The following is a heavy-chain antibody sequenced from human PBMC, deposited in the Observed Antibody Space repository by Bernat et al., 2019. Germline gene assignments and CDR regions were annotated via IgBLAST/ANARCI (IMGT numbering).Heavy chain of an antibody. CDR3: AKSRSGSYGAGAFDF. CDR2: IRWNSGSI. Sequence: EVQLVESGGGLVQPGRSLRLSCAASGFTFDDYAMHWVRQAPGKGLEWVSGIRWNSGSIGYADSVKGRFTISRDNAKNSLYLQMNSLRAEDTALYYCAKSRSGSYGAGAFDFWGQGTLVT. V-gene: IGHV3-9*01. D-gene: IGHD3-10*01. J-gene: IGHJ3*01. CDR1: GFTFDDYA.